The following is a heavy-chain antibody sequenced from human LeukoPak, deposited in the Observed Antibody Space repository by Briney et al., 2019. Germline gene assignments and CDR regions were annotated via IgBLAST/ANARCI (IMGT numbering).Heavy chain of an antibody. D-gene: IGHD2-15*01. CDR3: AKGNNGCYDS. J-gene: IGHJ4*02. Sequence: TGGSLRLSCAASGXTFSSYAMSWVRQAPGKGLEWVSSISGNGGYTYHADSVKGRFTISRDNSKNTLYMQMNSLRAKDTAVYYCAKGNNGCYDSWGQGTLVTVSS. CDR1: GXTFSSYA. CDR2: ISGNGGYT. V-gene: IGHV3-23*01.